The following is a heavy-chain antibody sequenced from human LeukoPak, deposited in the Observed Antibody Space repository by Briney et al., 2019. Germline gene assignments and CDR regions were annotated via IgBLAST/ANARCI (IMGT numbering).Heavy chain of an antibody. Sequence: TSETLSPTCTVSGGSISSSSYYWGWIRQPPGKGLEWIGSIYYSGSTYYNPSLKSRVTISVDTSKNQFSLKLSSVTAADTAVYYCARMATGTTFDYWGQGTLVTVSS. CDR2: IYYSGST. CDR3: ARMATGTTFDY. V-gene: IGHV4-39*01. D-gene: IGHD1-1*01. CDR1: GGSISSSSYY. J-gene: IGHJ4*02.